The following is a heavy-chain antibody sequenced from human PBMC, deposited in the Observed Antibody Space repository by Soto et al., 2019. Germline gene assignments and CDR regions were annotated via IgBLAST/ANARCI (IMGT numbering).Heavy chain of an antibody. CDR3: ARSTHYGEPPSNWFEP. Sequence: SVKVSCKASGGTFSSYTISWVRQAPGQGLEWMGRIIPILGIANYAQKFQGRVTITADKSTSTAYMELSSLRSEDTAVYYCARSTHYGEPPSNWFEPWGQGTLVTVSS. D-gene: IGHD3-10*01. J-gene: IGHJ5*02. CDR1: GGTFSSYT. V-gene: IGHV1-69*02. CDR2: IIPILGIA.